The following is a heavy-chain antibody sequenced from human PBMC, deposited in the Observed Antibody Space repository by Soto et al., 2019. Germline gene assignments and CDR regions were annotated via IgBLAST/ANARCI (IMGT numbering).Heavy chain of an antibody. CDR1: GFIFSNAW. Sequence: PGGSLRLSCTASGFIFSNAWINWVRQAPGKGLEWVGRVKSKTAGGTTDFAAPVKGRFAISRDDSKNIVYMQMNSLRTEDTAVYYCSTDSYIHMIAVRLDYWGLATRVTVSS. CDR3: STDSYIHMIAVRLDY. J-gene: IGHJ4*01. V-gene: IGHV3-15*07. CDR2: VKSKTAGGTT. D-gene: IGHD3-22*01.